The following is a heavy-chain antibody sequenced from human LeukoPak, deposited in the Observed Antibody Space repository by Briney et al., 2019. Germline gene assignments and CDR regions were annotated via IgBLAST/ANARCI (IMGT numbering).Heavy chain of an antibody. CDR2: INTDGSST. D-gene: IGHD6-13*01. J-gene: IGHJ4*02. CDR3: ARDRSWSPFDY. CDR1: GFTFSSYW. Sequence: GGSLRLSCAASGFTFSSYWMHWVRQAPGKGLVWVSRINTDGSSTSYADSVKGRLTISRDNAKNSLYLQMNSLRAEDTAVYYCARDRSWSPFDYWGQGTLVTVSS. V-gene: IGHV3-74*01.